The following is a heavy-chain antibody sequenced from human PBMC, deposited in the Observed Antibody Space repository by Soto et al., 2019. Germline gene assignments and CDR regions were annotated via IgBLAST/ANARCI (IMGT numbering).Heavy chain of an antibody. CDR1: GGSISSYY. Sequence: PSETLSLTCTVSGGSISSYYWSWIRQPPGKGLEWIGYIYYSGSTNYNPSLKSRVTISVDTSKNQFSLKLSSVTAADTAVYYCAREGNYDILTGYYLHWFDPWGQGTLVTVSS. J-gene: IGHJ5*02. CDR2: IYYSGST. CDR3: AREGNYDILTGYYLHWFDP. V-gene: IGHV4-59*01. D-gene: IGHD3-9*01.